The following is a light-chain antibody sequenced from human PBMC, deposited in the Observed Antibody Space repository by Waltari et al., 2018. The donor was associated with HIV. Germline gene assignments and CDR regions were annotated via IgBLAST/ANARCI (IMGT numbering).Light chain of an antibody. Sequence: QSALTQPASVSGSPGQSIVLPCTGSSSDIGYYDYVSWYQQYPGQAPKALIYEVTSRPSVTSSRFSGSKSATPAFLAISKLLTDDEADYFCSSYTRRGTVVFGGGTRLTVL. V-gene: IGLV2-14*01. CDR2: EVT. CDR3: SSYTRRGTVV. J-gene: IGLJ2*01. CDR1: SSDIGYYDY.